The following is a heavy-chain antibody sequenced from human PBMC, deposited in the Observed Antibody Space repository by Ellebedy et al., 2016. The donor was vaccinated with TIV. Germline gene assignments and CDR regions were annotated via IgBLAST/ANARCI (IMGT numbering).Heavy chain of an antibody. CDR3: ARKYYYDSSAFYY. J-gene: IGHJ4*02. D-gene: IGHD3-22*01. CDR1: GGSISSGDYY. CDR2: IYYSGST. Sequence: MPSETLSLTCTVSGGSISSGDYYWTWIRQPPGKGLEWIGYIYYSGSTNYNPSLKSRVSISVDTSKNQFSLKLSSVTAADTAVYYCARKYYYDSSAFYYWGQGTLVTVSS. V-gene: IGHV4-30-4*01.